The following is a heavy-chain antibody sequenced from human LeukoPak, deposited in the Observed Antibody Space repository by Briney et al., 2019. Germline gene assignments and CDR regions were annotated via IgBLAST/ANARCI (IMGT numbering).Heavy chain of an antibody. Sequence: GESLKISCKGSGYSFTSYWIGWVRQMPGKGLEWMGIIYPGDSDTRYSPSFQGRVTISADKSISTAYLQWSSLKASDTAMYYCARQTVTYYYGSSGYYPPDYWGQGTLVTVSS. CDR1: GYSFTSYW. D-gene: IGHD3-22*01. V-gene: IGHV5-51*01. CDR2: IYPGDSDT. CDR3: ARQTVTYYYGSSGYYPPDY. J-gene: IGHJ4*02.